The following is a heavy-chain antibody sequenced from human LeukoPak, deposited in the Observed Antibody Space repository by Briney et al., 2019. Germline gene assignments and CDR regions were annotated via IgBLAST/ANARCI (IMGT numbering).Heavy chain of an antibody. Sequence: SQTLSLTCTVAGASISHYYWSWIRQPPGKGLEWIGYIYPSGTTNYNPSLNSRVTISIDTSKNQFSLKLSSVTAADTAVYYWARHDDVHLRGFGPFDIWGQGTMVTVSS. CDR1: GASISHYY. J-gene: IGHJ3*02. D-gene: IGHD3-16*01. V-gene: IGHV4-4*09. CDR3: ARHDDVHLRGFGPFDI. CDR2: IYPSGTT.